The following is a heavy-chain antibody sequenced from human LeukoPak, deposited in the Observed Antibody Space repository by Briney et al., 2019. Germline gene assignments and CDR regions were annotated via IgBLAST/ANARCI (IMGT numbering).Heavy chain of an antibody. CDR3: ARAIFDSSGYYYHFDY. CDR2: IYYSGST. Sequence: PSETLSLTCTVSGGSISSGGYYWSWIRQHPGKGLEWIGYIYYSGSTYYNPSLKSRVTISVDTPKNQFSLKLSSVTAADTAVYYCARAIFDSSGYYYHFDYWGQGTLVTVSS. D-gene: IGHD3-22*01. CDR1: GGSISSGGYY. J-gene: IGHJ4*02. V-gene: IGHV4-31*03.